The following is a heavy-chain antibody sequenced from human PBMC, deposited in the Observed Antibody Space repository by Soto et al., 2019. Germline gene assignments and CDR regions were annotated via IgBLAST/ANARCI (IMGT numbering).Heavy chain of an antibody. J-gene: IGHJ5*02. CDR3: ARDSVPCDFWSGYNWFDP. CDR2: IYYSGST. V-gene: IGHV4-31*03. Sequence: SETLSLTCTVSGGSISSGGYYWSWIRQHPGKGLEWIGYIYYSGSTYYNPSLKSRVTISVDTSKNQFSLKLSSVTAADTAVYYCARDSVPCDFWSGYNWFDPWGQGTLVTVSS. CDR1: GGSISSGGYY. D-gene: IGHD3-3*01.